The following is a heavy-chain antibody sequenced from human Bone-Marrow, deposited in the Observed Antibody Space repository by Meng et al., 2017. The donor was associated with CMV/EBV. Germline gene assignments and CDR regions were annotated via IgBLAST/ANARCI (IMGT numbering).Heavy chain of an antibody. V-gene: IGHV1-69*10. CDR2: IIPILGIA. J-gene: IGHJ6*02. CDR1: GGTFSSYA. CDR3: ARVVVAAAGTSTPGYYYYGMDV. Sequence: SVKVSCKASGGTFSSYAISWVRQAPGQGLEWMGGIIPILGIANYAQKFQGRVTITTDESTSTAYMELSSLRSEDTAVYYCARVVVAAAGTSTPGYYYYGMDVWGQGTTVTVSS. D-gene: IGHD6-13*01.